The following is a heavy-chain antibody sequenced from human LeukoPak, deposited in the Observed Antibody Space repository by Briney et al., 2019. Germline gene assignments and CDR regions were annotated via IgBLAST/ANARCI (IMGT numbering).Heavy chain of an antibody. J-gene: IGHJ4*02. D-gene: IGHD3-22*01. Sequence: GGSLRLSCAASGFTFSSYAMSWVRQAPGKGLEWVSAISGTGTSTYYADSVKGRFTISRDNSKNTLYLQMNSLRAEDTAVYYCAKDEYYYDSSGYYFNDYWGQGTLVTVSS. CDR2: ISGTGTST. V-gene: IGHV3-23*01. CDR3: AKDEYYYDSSGYYFNDY. CDR1: GFTFSSYA.